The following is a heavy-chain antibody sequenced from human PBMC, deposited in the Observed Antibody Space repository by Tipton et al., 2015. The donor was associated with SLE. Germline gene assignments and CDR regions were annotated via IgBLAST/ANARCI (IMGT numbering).Heavy chain of an antibody. J-gene: IGHJ3*02. D-gene: IGHD4-17*01. CDR3: ARDVEDLRSSPPAHGFDI. CDR1: GFTFSNYN. CDR2: IYTSGNT. V-gene: IGHV4-4*07. Sequence: LRLSCAASGFTFSNYNMNWIRQAPGKGLEWIGRIYTSGNTNYNPSLKSRVTMSLDTSKDQFSLKVNSVTAADTAVYYCARDVEDLRSSPPAHGFDIWGQGTMVTVSS.